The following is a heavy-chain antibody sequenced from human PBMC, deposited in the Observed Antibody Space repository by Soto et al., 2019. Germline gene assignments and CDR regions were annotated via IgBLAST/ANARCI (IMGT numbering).Heavy chain of an antibody. V-gene: IGHV3-23*01. CDR3: ARPYDNSGCYLPYDN. CDR1: GFSFSTYP. D-gene: IGHD3-22*01. J-gene: IGHJ4*02. CDR2: ITNIFDGT. Sequence: GGSLRLSCAASGFSFSTYPMIWVRQAPVKGLEFVSAITNIFDGTTHADSVKGRFTISRYNSKNTLYMQMNSLRAEDTAVYYCARPYDNSGCYLPYDNWGQGTLVTVSS.